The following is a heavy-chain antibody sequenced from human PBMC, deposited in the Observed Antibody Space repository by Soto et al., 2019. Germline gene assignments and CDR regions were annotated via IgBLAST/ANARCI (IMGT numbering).Heavy chain of an antibody. CDR3: VRDVVVVTKTTSWARGYFDY. V-gene: IGHV3-21*01. Sequence: EVHLVESGGGLVKPGESLRLSCAASGFTFSTYNMNWVRQAPGKGLEWVSSISMTSSYIYYADSMKGRFTVSRDNAKNSLFLQMNSLIAEDTAVYYCVRDVVVVTKTTSWARGYFDYWGQRILVTVSS. CDR1: GFTFSTYN. J-gene: IGHJ4*02. D-gene: IGHD2-21*02. CDR2: ISMTSSYI.